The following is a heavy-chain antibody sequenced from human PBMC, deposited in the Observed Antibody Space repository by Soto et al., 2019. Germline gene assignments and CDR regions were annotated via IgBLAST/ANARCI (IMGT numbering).Heavy chain of an antibody. V-gene: IGHV3-23*01. CDR2: ISGSGDT. D-gene: IGHD2-21*02. Sequence: EVQLLESRGGLVQPGGSLRLSCAASGLTFSNYGMTWVRQAPGKGLEWVSAISGSGDTYNVDSLKGRFSISRDNSKSTLFLQMNSLRAEDTAVYYCATYGGDSGGFEYFKHWGQGTLVTVSS. J-gene: IGHJ1*01. CDR3: ATYGGDSGGFEYFKH. CDR1: GLTFSNYG.